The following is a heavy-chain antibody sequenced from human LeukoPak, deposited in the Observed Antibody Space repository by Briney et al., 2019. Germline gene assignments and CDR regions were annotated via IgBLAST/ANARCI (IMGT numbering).Heavy chain of an antibody. V-gene: IGHV1-69*13. CDR3: ARDPPLGCSSTSCYVTEGFDP. CDR1: GGTFSSYA. D-gene: IGHD2-2*01. Sequence: ASVKVSCKASGGTFSSYAISWVRQAPGQGPEWMGGIIPIFGTANYAQKFQGRVTITADESTSTAYMELSSLRSEDTAVYYCARDPPLGCSSTSCYVTEGFDPWGQGTLVTVSS. CDR2: IIPIFGTA. J-gene: IGHJ5*02.